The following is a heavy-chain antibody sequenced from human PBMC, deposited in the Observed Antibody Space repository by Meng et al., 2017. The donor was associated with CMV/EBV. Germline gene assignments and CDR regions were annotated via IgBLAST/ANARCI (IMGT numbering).Heavy chain of an antibody. D-gene: IGHD3-10*01. CDR2: IYRGDNT. Sequence: EVRRGESGGGLVQHGGSLRLSCAASGFNVRDKYMSWVRQAPGKGLEWVCIIYRGDNTYYIDSVRDRFTVSRDNSKNTMYLQMNSLRVEDTAVYYCTGDSVSNPNLDYWGQGTLVTVSS. V-gene: IGHV3-66*01. CDR3: TGDSVSNPNLDY. J-gene: IGHJ4*02. CDR1: GFNVRDKY.